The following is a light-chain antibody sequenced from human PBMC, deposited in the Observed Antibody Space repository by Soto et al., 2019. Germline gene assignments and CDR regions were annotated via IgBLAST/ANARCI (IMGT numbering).Light chain of an antibody. Sequence: SVLPQPPSSSGSPGQSVTISCTGTSSDVGGYNYVSWYQQHPGKAPKLMIYEVSKRPSGVPDRFSGCKSGNTASLTVSGLQAEDEADYYCSSYAGSSNFVFGTGTKVTV. CDR3: SSYAGSSNFV. CDR2: EVS. V-gene: IGLV2-8*01. CDR1: SSDVGGYNY. J-gene: IGLJ1*01.